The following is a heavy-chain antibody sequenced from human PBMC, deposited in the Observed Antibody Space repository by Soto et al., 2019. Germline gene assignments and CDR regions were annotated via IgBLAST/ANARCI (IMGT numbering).Heavy chain of an antibody. CDR2: ISYDGSNK. CDR1: GFTFSSYG. D-gene: IGHD3-22*01. Sequence: GGSLRVSCAASGFTFSSYGMHWGRQAPGKGLEWVAVISYDGSNKYYADSVKGRFTISRDNSKNTLYLQMNSLRAEDTAVYYCEKVMPVFTMLVVVRGMDVWGQGTTVTVSS. CDR3: EKVMPVFTMLVVVRGMDV. V-gene: IGHV3-30*18. J-gene: IGHJ6*02.